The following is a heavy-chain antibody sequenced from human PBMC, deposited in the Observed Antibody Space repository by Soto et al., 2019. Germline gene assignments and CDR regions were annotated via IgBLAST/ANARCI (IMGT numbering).Heavy chain of an antibody. CDR2: IYYSGST. Sequence: SETLSLTCTVSGGSISSSKYYWGWIRQAPGKGLEWIASIYYSGSTYYNPSLKSRVTISVDTSRNQFSLKLSSVTAADTAVYYCARVAVAEDWFDPWGQGTLVTVSS. CDR1: GGSISSSKYY. D-gene: IGHD6-19*01. CDR3: ARVAVAEDWFDP. V-gene: IGHV4-39*07. J-gene: IGHJ5*02.